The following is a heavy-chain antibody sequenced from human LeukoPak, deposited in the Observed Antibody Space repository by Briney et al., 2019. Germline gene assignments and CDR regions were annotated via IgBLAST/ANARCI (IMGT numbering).Heavy chain of an antibody. V-gene: IGHV1-69*01. CDR2: IIPIFGTA. CDR3: ARDKYDFWSGCQFDY. CDR1: GGTFSSYA. Sequence: SVKVSCKASGGTFSSYAISWVRQAPGQGLEWMGGIIPIFGTANYAQKFQGRVTITADESTSTAYMELSSLRSEDTAVYYCARDKYDFWSGCQFDYWGQGTLVTVSS. J-gene: IGHJ4*02. D-gene: IGHD3-3*01.